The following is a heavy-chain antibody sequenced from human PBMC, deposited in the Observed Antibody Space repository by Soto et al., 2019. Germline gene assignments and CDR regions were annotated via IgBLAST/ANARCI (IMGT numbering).Heavy chain of an antibody. CDR3: ARALGVESPLFDY. J-gene: IGHJ4*02. CDR1: GFTFSSYA. D-gene: IGHD1-1*01. CDR2: ISYDGSNK. V-gene: IGHV3-30*04. Sequence: GGSLRLSCAASGFTFSSYAMHWVRQAPGKGLEWVAVISYDGSNKYYADSVKGRFTISRDNSKNTLYLQMNSLRAEDTAVYYCARALGVESPLFDYWSQGTLVTVSS.